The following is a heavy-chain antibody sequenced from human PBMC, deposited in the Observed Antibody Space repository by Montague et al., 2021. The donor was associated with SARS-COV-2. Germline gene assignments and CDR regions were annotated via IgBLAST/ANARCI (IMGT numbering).Heavy chain of an antibody. CDR3: ASTPIVVVVAADYYFDY. CDR1: GGSVSSGSYY. Sequence: SETLSLTCTVSGGSVSSGSYYWGWIRQPPGKGLEWIGSIYYSGSTYYNPSLKSRVTISVDTSKNQFSLKLSSVTAADTAVYYCASTPIVVVVAADYYFDYWGQGTLVTVSS. D-gene: IGHD2-15*01. V-gene: IGHV4-39*01. J-gene: IGHJ4*02. CDR2: IYYSGST.